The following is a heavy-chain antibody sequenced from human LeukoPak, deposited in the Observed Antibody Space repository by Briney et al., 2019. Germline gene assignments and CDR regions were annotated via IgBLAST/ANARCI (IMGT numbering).Heavy chain of an antibody. Sequence: SETLSLTCTVSGGSISTSSYYWGWVRQPPGKGLEWIGNIFYSGSTYYSPSLKSRVTISVDTSKNQFSLKLSSVTAADTAVYYCARQAYDFWSGYPSRFDYWGQGTLVTVSS. D-gene: IGHD3-3*01. CDR3: ARQAYDFWSGYPSRFDY. J-gene: IGHJ4*02. CDR2: IFYSGST. CDR1: GGSISTSSYY. V-gene: IGHV4-39*07.